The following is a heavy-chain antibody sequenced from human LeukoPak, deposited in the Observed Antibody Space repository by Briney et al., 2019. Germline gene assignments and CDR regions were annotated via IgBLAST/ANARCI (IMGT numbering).Heavy chain of an antibody. J-gene: IGHJ4*02. Sequence: GGSLRLSCAASGFTFTDYAMTWVRQAPGKGLEWVSSISASGVMTYYADSVKGRFTVSRDNSKNSLYLQMNSLTAADTAVYYCAKDRSIGTYYTFDHWGQGTLVTVSS. CDR2: ISASGVMT. V-gene: IGHV3-23*01. CDR1: GFTFTDYA. CDR3: AKDRSIGTYYTFDH. D-gene: IGHD1-26*01.